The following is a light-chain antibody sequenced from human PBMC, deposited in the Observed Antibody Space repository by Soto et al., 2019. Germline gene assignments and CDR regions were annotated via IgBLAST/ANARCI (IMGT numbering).Light chain of an antibody. Sequence: EVVLPQLHPSLPVTLGHPPPFSSTSSKTSVNINGPTSLSWFQQRPGQPPRRLIYKVSSRDSGVPDRFSGSGSVTDFTLKISRVEAEDVGVYYCLQGTHWPNTFGQGTKLEIK. V-gene: IGKV2-30*01. CDR1: KTSVNINGPTS. CDR2: KVS. CDR3: LQGTHWPNT. J-gene: IGKJ2*01.